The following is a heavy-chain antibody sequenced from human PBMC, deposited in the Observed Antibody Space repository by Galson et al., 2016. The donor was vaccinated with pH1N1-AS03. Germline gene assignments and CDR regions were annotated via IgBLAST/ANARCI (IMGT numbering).Heavy chain of an antibody. CDR1: GYTFTNNG. V-gene: IGHV1-69*04. J-gene: IGHJ4*02. Sequence: SVKVSCKASGYTFTNNGISWVRQAPGQGLEWMGRIIPILAIANYAQRFQGRVTIIADKSTSTAYMELSSLRSEDTAVYYCARGLTYHFGSGSVFWGQGTLVTVSS. CDR2: IIPILAIA. D-gene: IGHD3-10*01. CDR3: ARGLTYHFGSGSVF.